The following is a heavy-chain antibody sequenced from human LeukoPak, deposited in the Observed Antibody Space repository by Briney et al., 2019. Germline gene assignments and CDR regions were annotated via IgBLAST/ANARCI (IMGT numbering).Heavy chain of an antibody. J-gene: IGHJ6*02. CDR1: GYTFTGYY. Sequence: ASVKVSCKASGYTFTGYYMHWVRQAPGQGLEWMGWINPNSGGTNYAQKFQGRVTMTRDTSISTAYMELSRLRSDDTAVYYCARLGYCSGGSCRYYYYYYGMDVWGQGTTVTVSS. CDR2: INPNSGGT. D-gene: IGHD2-15*01. CDR3: ARLGYCSGGSCRYYYYYYGMDV. V-gene: IGHV1-2*02.